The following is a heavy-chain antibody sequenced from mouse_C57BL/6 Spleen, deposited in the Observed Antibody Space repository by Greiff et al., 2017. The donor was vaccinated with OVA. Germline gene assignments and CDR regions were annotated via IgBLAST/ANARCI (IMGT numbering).Heavy chain of an antibody. J-gene: IGHJ3*01. D-gene: IGHD2-5*01. CDR1: GFNIKDDY. V-gene: IGHV14-4*01. CDR3: TTTIVTTRFAY. CDR2: IDPENGDT. Sequence: EVQLQQSGAELVRPGASVKLSCTASGFNIKDDYMHWVKQRPEQGLEWIGWIDPENGDTEYASKFQGKATITADTSSNTAYLQLSSLTSEDTAVYYCTTTIVTTRFAYWGQGTLVTVSA.